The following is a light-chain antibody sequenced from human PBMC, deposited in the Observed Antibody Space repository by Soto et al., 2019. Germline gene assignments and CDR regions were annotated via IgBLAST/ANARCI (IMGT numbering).Light chain of an antibody. CDR3: SSYTSTMTNV. CDR2: DVV. J-gene: IGLJ1*01. CDR1: SSDVGGINS. V-gene: IGLV2-14*03. Sequence: HSALTQPASVSGSPGQSITISCTGTSSDVGGINSVSWYQLRPGTAPKLILYDVVDRPSGVSYRFSGSKSGNTASLTISGLQAADEADYFCSSYTSTMTNVFGSGTKLTVL.